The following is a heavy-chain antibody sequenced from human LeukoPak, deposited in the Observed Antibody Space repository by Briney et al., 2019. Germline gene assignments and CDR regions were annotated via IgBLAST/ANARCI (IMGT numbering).Heavy chain of an antibody. D-gene: IGHD6-19*01. CDR2: ISSSSSYI. V-gene: IGHV3-21*01. Sequence: GGSLRLSWAASGFTFSSYSMNWVRQAPGKGLEWVSSISSSSSYIYYADSVKGRFTISRDNAKNSLYLQMNSLRAEDTAVYYCARDKAVAGTFDYWGQGTLVTVSS. CDR3: ARDKAVAGTFDY. CDR1: GFTFSSYS. J-gene: IGHJ4*02.